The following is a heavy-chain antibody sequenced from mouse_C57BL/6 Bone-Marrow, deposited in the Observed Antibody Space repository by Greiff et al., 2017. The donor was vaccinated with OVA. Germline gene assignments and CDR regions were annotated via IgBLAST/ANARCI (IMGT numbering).Heavy chain of an antibody. CDR2: IWGVGST. J-gene: IGHJ4*01. CDR1: GFSLTSSG. D-gene: IGHD1-1*01. Sequence: QVQLKQSGPGLVAPSQSLSITCTVSGFSLTSSGVDWVRQSPGKGLEWLGVIWGVGSTNYNSALKSRLSISKDNSKSQVFLKMNSLQTDDTAMYYCASGITTVGAMDYWGQGTSVTVSS. CDR3: ASGITTVGAMDY. V-gene: IGHV2-6*01.